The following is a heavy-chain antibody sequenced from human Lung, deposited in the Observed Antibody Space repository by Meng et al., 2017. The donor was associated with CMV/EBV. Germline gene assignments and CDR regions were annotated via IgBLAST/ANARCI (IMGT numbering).Heavy chain of an antibody. D-gene: IGHD1-26*01. CDR1: GYTFTSYD. J-gene: IGHJ4*02. V-gene: IGHV1-8*01. CDR2: MNPNSGNT. CDR3: ARGNIVGATLDY. Sequence: SVKVSXKASGYTFTSYDINWVRQATGQGLEWMGWMNPNSGNTGYAQKFQGRVTMTRNTSISTAYMELSSLRSEDTAVYYCARGNIVGATLDYWGQGTLVTVSS.